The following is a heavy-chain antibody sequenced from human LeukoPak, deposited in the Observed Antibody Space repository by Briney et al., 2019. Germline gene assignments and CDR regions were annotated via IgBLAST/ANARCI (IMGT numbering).Heavy chain of an antibody. V-gene: IGHV1-8*01. D-gene: IGHD1-14*01. CDR3: ATGPRNDP. J-gene: IGHJ5*02. CDR2: VHPDNGNT. Sequence: GASVKVSCKTSGYPFTKWEISWVRQAAGQGLEWLGWVHPDNGNTYYAQRFRGRVTMSRDTSTTTAYMELSGLRSNDTAVYFCATGPRNDPWGQGTLVTVSS. CDR1: GYPFTKWE.